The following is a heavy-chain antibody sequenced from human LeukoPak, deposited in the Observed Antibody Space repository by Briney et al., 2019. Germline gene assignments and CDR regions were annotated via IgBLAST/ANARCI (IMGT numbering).Heavy chain of an antibody. CDR2: ISGSGGST. CDR3: AKDRPCRYCSSTSWPYIDY. V-gene: IGHV3-23*01. Sequence: GGSLRLSCAASGFTFSSYAMSWVRQAPGKGLEWVSAISGSGGSTYYADSVKGRFTISRDNSKNTLYLQMNSPRAEDTAVYYCAKDRPCRYCSSTSWPYIDYWGQGTLVTVSS. D-gene: IGHD2-2*01. CDR1: GFTFSSYA. J-gene: IGHJ4*02.